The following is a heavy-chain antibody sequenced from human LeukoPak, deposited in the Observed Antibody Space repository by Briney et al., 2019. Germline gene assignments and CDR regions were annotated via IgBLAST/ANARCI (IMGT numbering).Heavy chain of an antibody. CDR3: ATITQDWERNY. Sequence: ASVTVSFKASRYTLTGYYIHWVRQAPGQGLEWMGWIDPTSGGSTYAQEFQGRVTMIRDTSISTAYMELSSLRPDDTAVYYCATITQDWERNYWGQGTLVTVSS. CDR2: IDPTSGGS. J-gene: IGHJ4*02. V-gene: IGHV1-2*02. CDR1: RYTLTGYY. D-gene: IGHD3/OR15-3a*01.